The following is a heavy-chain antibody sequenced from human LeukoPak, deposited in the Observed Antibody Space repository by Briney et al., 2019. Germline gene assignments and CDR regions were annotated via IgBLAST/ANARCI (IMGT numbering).Heavy chain of an antibody. V-gene: IGHV4-34*01. Sequence: PSETLSLTCAVYGGSFSGYYWSWIRQPPGKGLEWIGEINHSGSTNYNPSLKSRVTISVDTSKNQFSLKLSSVTAADTAVYYCARGPRVVFFWGQGTLVTVSS. CDR1: GGSFSGYY. D-gene: IGHD2-15*01. J-gene: IGHJ4*02. CDR3: ARGPRVVFF. CDR2: INHSGST.